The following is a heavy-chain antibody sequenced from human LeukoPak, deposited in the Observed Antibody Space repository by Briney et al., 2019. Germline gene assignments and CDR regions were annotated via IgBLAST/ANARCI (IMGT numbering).Heavy chain of an antibody. CDR2: IYYSGST. V-gene: IGHV4-39*01. J-gene: IGHJ4*02. Sequence: SETLSLTCTVSGGSISSSSYYWGWIRQPPGKGLEWIGSIYYSGSTYYNPSLKSRVTISVDTSKNQFSLKLSSVTAADTAVYYCARQPPDYDSSGYWVYHFDYWGQGTLVTVSS. CDR1: GGSISSSSYY. CDR3: ARQPPDYDSSGYWVYHFDY. D-gene: IGHD3-22*01.